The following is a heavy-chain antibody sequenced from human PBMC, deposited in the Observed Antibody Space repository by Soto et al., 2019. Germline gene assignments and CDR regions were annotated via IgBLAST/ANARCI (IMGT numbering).Heavy chain of an antibody. CDR1: GGFITNDY. D-gene: IGHD3-9*01. J-gene: IGHJ5*02. CDR2: GYHTGST. V-gene: IGHV4-59*08. CDR3: ARHPIRSYDVLTGQIVYPEFNWVDP. Sequence: SETLSLTCAVAGGFITNDYWSWIRQPPGKGREGMGDGYHTGSTNYKPSLKSRVTISVDKSKNQFSLKLTSVTAADTAVYSCARHPIRSYDVLTGQIVYPEFNWVDPWGHGILVTVSS.